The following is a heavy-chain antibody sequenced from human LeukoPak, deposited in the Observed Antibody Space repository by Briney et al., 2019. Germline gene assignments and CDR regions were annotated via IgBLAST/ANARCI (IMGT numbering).Heavy chain of an antibody. CDR2: IYTSGST. D-gene: IGHD5-24*01. CDR3: ATGDGYNSFDY. J-gene: IGHJ4*02. V-gene: IGHV4-4*07. CDR1: GGSFSSYY. Sequence: PSETLSLTCTVSGGSFSSYYWSWIRQPAGKGLEWIGRIYTSGSTNYNSSLKSRVTMSVDTSKNQVSLKLSSVTAADTAVYSCATGDGYNSFDYWGQGTLVTVSS.